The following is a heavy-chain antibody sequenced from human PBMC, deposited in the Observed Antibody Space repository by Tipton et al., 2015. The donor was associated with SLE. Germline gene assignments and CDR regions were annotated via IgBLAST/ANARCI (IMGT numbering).Heavy chain of an antibody. CDR2: IYTSGST. Sequence: TLSLTCTVSGDSISSGSYYWSWIRQPAGKGLEWIGRIYTSGSTNYNPSLKSRVTISVDRSKNQFSLKLSSVTAADTAVYYCARGVVGKAFDIWGQGTMVTVSS. J-gene: IGHJ3*02. CDR1: GDSISSGSYY. D-gene: IGHD1-26*01. V-gene: IGHV4-61*02. CDR3: ARGVVGKAFDI.